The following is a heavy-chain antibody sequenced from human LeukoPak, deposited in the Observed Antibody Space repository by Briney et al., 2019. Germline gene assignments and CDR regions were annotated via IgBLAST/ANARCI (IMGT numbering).Heavy chain of an antibody. CDR1: GFTFSGYA. J-gene: IGHJ5*02. V-gene: IGHV3-23*01. CDR3: AKDPFPDYGDYGLNWFDP. CDR2: ISGSGGST. D-gene: IGHD4-17*01. Sequence: GGSLRLSCAASGFTFSGYAMSWVRQAPGKGLEWVSAISGSGGSTYYADSVKGRFTISRDNSKNTLYLQMNSLRAEDTAVYYCAKDPFPDYGDYGLNWFDPWGQGTLVTVSS.